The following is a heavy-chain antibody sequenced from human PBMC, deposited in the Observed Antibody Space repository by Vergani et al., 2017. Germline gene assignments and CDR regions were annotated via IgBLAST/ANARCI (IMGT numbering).Heavy chain of an antibody. V-gene: IGHV1-69*01. CDR1: GGTFSSYA. D-gene: IGHD4-23*01. CDR3: ALNDYGGNSVELHFDY. Sequence: QVQLVQSGAEVKKPGSSVKVSCKASGGTFSSYAISWVRQAPGQGLEWMGGIIPIFGTANYAQKFQGRVTITADESTSTAYMELSSLRSEDTAVYYCALNDYGGNSVELHFDYWGQGTLVTVSS. J-gene: IGHJ4*02. CDR2: IIPIFGTA.